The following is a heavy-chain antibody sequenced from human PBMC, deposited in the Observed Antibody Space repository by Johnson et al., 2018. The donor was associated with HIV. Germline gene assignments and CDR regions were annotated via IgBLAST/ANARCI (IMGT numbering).Heavy chain of an antibody. CDR1: GFTFSDYY. CDR2: VNPNGGST. CDR3: ARDGFYSGSYDMFDI. D-gene: IGHD1-26*01. J-gene: IGHJ3*02. Sequence: QLVESGGGLVKPGGSLRLSCAASGFTFSDYYMNCVRQAPGNGLELVGQVNPNGGSTYLIDSGKDRFNISRDNAKNTFHLQMNSLRGEDTAVYYCARDGFYSGSYDMFDIWGQGTMVTVSS. V-gene: IGHV3-25*04.